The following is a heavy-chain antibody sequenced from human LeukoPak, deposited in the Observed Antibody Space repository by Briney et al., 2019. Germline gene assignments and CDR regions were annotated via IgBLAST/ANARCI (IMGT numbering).Heavy chain of an antibody. CDR3: AREYSSGFHYYDY. J-gene: IGHJ4*02. CDR1: GFTLSSYR. Sequence: GGSLRLSCAASGFTLSSYRMNWVRQAPGKGLEWVSYIDIGDSTTRYADSVKGRFTISRDNAKNSLHLQMNSLSAEDTALYYCAREYSSGFHYYDYWGRGTLVTVSS. CDR2: IDIGDSTT. D-gene: IGHD6-19*01. V-gene: IGHV3-48*01.